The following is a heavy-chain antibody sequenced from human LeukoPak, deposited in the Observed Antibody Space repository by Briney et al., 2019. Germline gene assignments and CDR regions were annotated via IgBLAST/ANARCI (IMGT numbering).Heavy chain of an antibody. Sequence: SETLSLTCTVSGGSIISHYWSWIRQPPGKGLEWIGYIYYSGSTNYNPSLKSRVTISVDTSKTQFSLKLSSVTAADPAVYYCASGGNWNRFDYWGQGTLVTVSS. J-gene: IGHJ4*02. D-gene: IGHD4-23*01. CDR3: ASGGNWNRFDY. CDR2: IYYSGST. CDR1: GGSIISHY. V-gene: IGHV4-59*11.